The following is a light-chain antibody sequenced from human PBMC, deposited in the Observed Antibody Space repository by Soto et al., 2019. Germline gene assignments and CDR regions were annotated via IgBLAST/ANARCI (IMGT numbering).Light chain of an antibody. J-gene: IGKJ5*01. V-gene: IGKV3-20*01. CDR2: GAS. Sequence: EIVLTQSPGTLSLSPGERATLSCRATQSFSSSYLAWYQQKPGQAPRLLIYGASSRATGIPDRFSGSGSGTGFTLTISRLEPEDFAVYYCQQYGRLPITFGQGTRLEIK. CDR3: QQYGRLPIT. CDR1: QSFSSSY.